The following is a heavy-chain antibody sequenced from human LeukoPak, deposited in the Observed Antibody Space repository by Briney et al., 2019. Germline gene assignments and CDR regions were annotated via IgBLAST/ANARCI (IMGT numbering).Heavy chain of an antibody. J-gene: IGHJ5*02. CDR1: GFTFSSFG. CDR3: ARMVGAMIENWFDP. D-gene: IGHD3-22*01. Sequence: GGSLRLSCAASGFTFSSFGMHWVRQAPGKGLEWVAVIWYDGSNKYYAESVKGRFTISRDNSKNTLYLQMNSLRAEDTAVYYCARMVGAMIENWFDPWGQGTLVTVSS. CDR2: IWYDGSNK. V-gene: IGHV3-33*01.